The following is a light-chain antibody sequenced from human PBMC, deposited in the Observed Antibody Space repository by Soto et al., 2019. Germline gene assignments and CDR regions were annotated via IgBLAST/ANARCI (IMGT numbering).Light chain of an antibody. J-gene: IGLJ2*01. CDR2: GDN. V-gene: IGLV1-40*01. CDR1: NSNIGSFYD. Sequence: QTVVTQPPSVSGAPGQRVTIPCTGSNSNIGSFYDVHWYQQLPGTVPKLLIYGDNNRPSGVPDRFSGSKSGTAASLAITGRHAEDEADYYCQSYDNSLNHVVFGGGTKLTVL. CDR3: QSYDNSLNHVV.